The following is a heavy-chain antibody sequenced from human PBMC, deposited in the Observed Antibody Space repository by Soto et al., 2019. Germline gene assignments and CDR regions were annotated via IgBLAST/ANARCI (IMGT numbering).Heavy chain of an antibody. CDR2: IYYSGST. V-gene: IGHV4-59*08. D-gene: IGHD3-16*01. J-gene: IGHJ4*02. CDR1: GVSISSYY. Sequence: QVQLQESGPGLVKPSETLSLTCTVSGVSISSYYWSWIRQPPGKGLEWIGYIYYSGSTKYNPSLKSRVTISVDTSKNQFSLKLSSVTAADTAVYYCASLWGWSVDYWGQGTLVTVSS. CDR3: ASLWGWSVDY.